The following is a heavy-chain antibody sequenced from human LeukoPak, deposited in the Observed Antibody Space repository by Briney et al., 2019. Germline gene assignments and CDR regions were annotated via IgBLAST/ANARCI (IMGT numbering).Heavy chain of an antibody. CDR2: IGGSGGST. Sequence: GGSLRLSCAASGFTFSSYAMSWVRQAPGKGLEWVSVIGGSGGSTYYADSVKGRFTISRDNSKNTLYLQMNSLRAEDTAVYYCAKGSMIVVVSPLDYWGQGTLVTVSS. CDR1: GFTFSSYA. J-gene: IGHJ4*02. D-gene: IGHD3-22*01. V-gene: IGHV3-23*01. CDR3: AKGSMIVVVSPLDY.